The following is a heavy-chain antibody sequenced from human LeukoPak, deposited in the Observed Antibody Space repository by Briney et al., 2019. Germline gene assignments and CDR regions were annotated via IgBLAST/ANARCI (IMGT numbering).Heavy chain of an antibody. V-gene: IGHV1-2*02. CDR1: GYTFTSYD. Sequence: ASVKVSCKASGYTFTSYDINWVRQATGQGLEWMGWINPNSGGTNYAQKFQGRVTMTRDTSISTAYMELSRLRSDDTAVYYCARDGYAIYDYVWGSYRPYYFDYWGQGTLVTVSS. D-gene: IGHD3-16*02. J-gene: IGHJ4*02. CDR2: INPNSGGT. CDR3: ARDGYAIYDYVWGSYRPYYFDY.